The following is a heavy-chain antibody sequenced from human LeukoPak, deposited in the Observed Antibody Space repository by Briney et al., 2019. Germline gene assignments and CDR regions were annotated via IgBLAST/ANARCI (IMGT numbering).Heavy chain of an antibody. Sequence: GGSLRLSCAASGFIFSNYAMTWVRQAPGKGLQWVSTITSGGNTYYADSVKGRFTISRDNSKNTLYLQMNSLRAEDTAVYHCAKYCSGGNCYPGLYWGQGTLVTVSS. CDR3: AKYCSGGNCYPGLY. V-gene: IGHV3-23*01. D-gene: IGHD2-15*01. CDR2: ITSGGNT. J-gene: IGHJ4*02. CDR1: GFIFSNYA.